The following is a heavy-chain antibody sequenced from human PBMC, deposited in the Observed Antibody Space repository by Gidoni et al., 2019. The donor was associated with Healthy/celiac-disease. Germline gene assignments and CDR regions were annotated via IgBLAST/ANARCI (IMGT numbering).Heavy chain of an antibody. D-gene: IGHD1-26*01. J-gene: IGHJ6*03. CDR2: ISSNGGST. CDR3: VKNSVGGSYLSYYYYMDV. Sequence: EVQLVESGGGLVQPGGSLRLSCSASGFTFSRYAMHWVRQAPGKGLEYVSAISSNGGSTYYADSVKGRFTISRDNSKNTLYLQMSSLRAEDTAVYYCVKNSVGGSYLSYYYYMDVWGKGTTVTVSS. V-gene: IGHV3-64D*06. CDR1: GFTFSRYA.